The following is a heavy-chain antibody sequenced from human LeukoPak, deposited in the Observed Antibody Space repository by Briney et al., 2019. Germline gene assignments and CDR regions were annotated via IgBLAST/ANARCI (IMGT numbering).Heavy chain of an antibody. CDR2: INPNSGGT. V-gene: IGHV1-2*04. D-gene: IGHD3-9*01. J-gene: IGHJ4*02. Sequence: ASVKVSCKASGYTFTGYYMHWVRQAPGQGLEWMGWINPNSGGTNYAQKFQGWVTMTRDTSISTAYMELSRLRSDDTAVYYCAILLDDILAGYIPQPYWGQGTLVTVSS. CDR3: AILLDDILAGYIPQPY. CDR1: GYTFTGYY.